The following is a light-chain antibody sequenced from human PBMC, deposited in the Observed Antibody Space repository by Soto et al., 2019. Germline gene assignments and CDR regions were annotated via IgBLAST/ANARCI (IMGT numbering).Light chain of an antibody. V-gene: IGKV3-15*01. Sequence: EIVMTQSPATLSVSPGERATLSCRASQSVSSNLAWYQQKPGQAPTLLIYDASTRATGIPARFSGSGSGTEFTLTISSLQSEDFAVYYCQQYNNWPPVTFGGGTKVEIK. J-gene: IGKJ4*01. CDR1: QSVSSN. CDR3: QQYNNWPPVT. CDR2: DAS.